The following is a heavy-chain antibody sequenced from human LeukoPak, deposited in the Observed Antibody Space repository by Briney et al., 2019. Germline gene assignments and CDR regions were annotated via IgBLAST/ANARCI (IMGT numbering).Heavy chain of an antibody. D-gene: IGHD3-9*01. J-gene: IGHJ4*02. Sequence: PGGSLRLSCAASGFTFSDYYMSWIRQAPGKGLEWISYISSSGSTIYYADSVKGRFTISRDNAKNSLPLQMNSLRAEDTAVYYCAREGILTGYDHFDYWGQGTLVTVSS. V-gene: IGHV3-11*01. CDR2: ISSSGSTI. CDR1: GFTFSDYY. CDR3: AREGILTGYDHFDY.